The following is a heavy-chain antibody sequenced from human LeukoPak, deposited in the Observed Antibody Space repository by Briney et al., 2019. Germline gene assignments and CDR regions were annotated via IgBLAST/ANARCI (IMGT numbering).Heavy chain of an antibody. Sequence: GGSLRLSCATSGFTLSNDWMRGFRQAPGKGLAWVSRINSDGRSISYADSVKGRFTISRDNAKNTLHLQMNSLRVEDTALYYCTRETCINGECYILVFWGQATLVTVSS. D-gene: IGHD2-8*01. J-gene: IGHJ4*02. CDR2: INSDGRSI. CDR3: TRETCINGECYILVF. CDR1: GFTLSNDW. V-gene: IGHV3-74*01.